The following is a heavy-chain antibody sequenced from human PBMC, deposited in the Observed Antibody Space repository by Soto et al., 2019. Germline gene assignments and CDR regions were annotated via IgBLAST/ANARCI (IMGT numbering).Heavy chain of an antibody. D-gene: IGHD2-15*01. CDR1: GYTFTSYG. CDR2: ISAYNGNT. J-gene: IGHJ3*02. V-gene: IGHV1-18*01. Sequence: QVQLVQSGAEVQKPGASVKVSCKASGYTFTSYGISWVRQAPGQGLEWMGWISAYNGNTNYAQKLQGRVTMTTDTSTSTAYMELRSLRSDDTAVYYCARDIRYCSGGSCYQPDAFDIWGQGTMVTVSS. CDR3: ARDIRYCSGGSCYQPDAFDI.